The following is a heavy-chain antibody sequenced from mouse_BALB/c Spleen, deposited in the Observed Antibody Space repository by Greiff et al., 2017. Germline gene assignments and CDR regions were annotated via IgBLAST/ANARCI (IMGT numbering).Heavy chain of an antibody. CDR3: ARGYYGSSWAMDY. CDR1: GFTFSSYA. Sequence: EVQVVESGGGLVKPGGSLKLSCAASGFTFSSYAMSWVRQTPEKRLEWVASISSGGSTYYPDSVKGRFTISRDNARNILYLQMSSLRSEDTAMYYCARGYYGSSWAMDYWGQGTSVTVSS. J-gene: IGHJ4*01. CDR2: ISSGGST. V-gene: IGHV5-6-5*01. D-gene: IGHD1-1*01.